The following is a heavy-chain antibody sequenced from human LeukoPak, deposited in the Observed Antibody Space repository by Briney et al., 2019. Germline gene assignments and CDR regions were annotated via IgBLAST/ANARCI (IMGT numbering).Heavy chain of an antibody. J-gene: IGHJ4*02. D-gene: IGHD5-18*01. V-gene: IGHV3-48*01. CDR3: ARGRQGYHFDY. CDR2: ISSSGGDT. CDR1: GFTFSNYG. Sequence: GGSLRLSCAASGFTFSNYGMTWVRQSPGKGLEWVSYISSSGGDTHYTDSVKGRFTISRDNAKNSLYLQMNSLRAEDTAVYYCARGRQGYHFDYWGQGTLVTVSS.